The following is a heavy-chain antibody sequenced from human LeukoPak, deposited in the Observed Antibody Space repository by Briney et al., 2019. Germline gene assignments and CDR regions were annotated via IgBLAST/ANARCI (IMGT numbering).Heavy chain of an antibody. CDR2: MKSDNYTR. Sequence: GGSLRLSCSASGVTFSSYTMNWVRQTPGKGLEWISYMKSDNYTRSYADSVKGRFIISRDNAQNSLYLQMNSLRAEDTAVYYCTGNNDWAIDYWGRGTLVTVSS. V-gene: IGHV3-48*01. CDR3: TGNNDWAIDY. D-gene: IGHD1-1*01. J-gene: IGHJ4*02. CDR1: GVTFSSYT.